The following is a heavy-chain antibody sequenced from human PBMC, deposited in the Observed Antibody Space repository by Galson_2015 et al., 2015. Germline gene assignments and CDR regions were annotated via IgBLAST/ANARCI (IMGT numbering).Heavy chain of an antibody. V-gene: IGHV3-66*02. CDR2: IYSGGST. CDR3: AVEGLQRTRSGMDV. D-gene: IGHD4-11*01. Sequence: PGKGLEWVSVIYSGGSTYYADSVKGRFTIFRDNSKNTLYLQMNSLRAEDTAVYYCAVEGLQRTRSGMDVWGQGTTVTVSS. J-gene: IGHJ6*02.